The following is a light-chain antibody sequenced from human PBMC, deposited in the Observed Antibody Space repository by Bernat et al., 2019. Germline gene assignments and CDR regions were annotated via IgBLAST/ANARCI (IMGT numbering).Light chain of an antibody. Sequence: DIQMTQSPTSLSASVGDRVSITCRASQNIGTSLNWYQQKQGKGPTLLIYAASRLQGGAPSRFSGSGSVTDFTLTISSLQLEDSATYFCQQTYTSHTFGGGTKVEI. CDR3: QQTYTSHT. J-gene: IGKJ4*01. V-gene: IGKV1-39*01. CDR1: QNIGTS. CDR2: AAS.